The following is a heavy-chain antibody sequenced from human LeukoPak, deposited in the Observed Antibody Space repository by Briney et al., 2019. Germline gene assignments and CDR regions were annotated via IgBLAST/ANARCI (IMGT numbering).Heavy chain of an antibody. CDR2: IYYSGST. D-gene: IGHD6-13*01. Sequence: SETLSLTCTVSGGSISSYYWSWIRQPPGKGLEWIGYIYYSGSTNYNPSLKSRVTISVDTSKNQFSLKLSSVTAADTAVYYCARDRLYSSSWYFDLWGRVTLVTVSS. CDR3: ARDRLYSSSWYFDL. J-gene: IGHJ2*01. CDR1: GGSISSYY. V-gene: IGHV4-59*01.